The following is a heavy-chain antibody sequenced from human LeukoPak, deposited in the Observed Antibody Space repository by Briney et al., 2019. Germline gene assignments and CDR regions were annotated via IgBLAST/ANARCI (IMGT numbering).Heavy chain of an antibody. V-gene: IGHV1-2*06. CDR1: EYTFTSFY. CDR3: AREDVLEPVTGLRVHFDY. D-gene: IGHD5/OR15-5a*01. Sequence: ASVKVSCKASEYTFTSFYMHWVRQAPGQGLEWMGRLNPHSGGTTYAQKFHGRVTMTMYTSINTAYMYLRILNFDDTAVYYCAREDVLEPVTGLRVHFDYWGQGALVTVSS. J-gene: IGHJ4*02. CDR2: LNPHSGGT.